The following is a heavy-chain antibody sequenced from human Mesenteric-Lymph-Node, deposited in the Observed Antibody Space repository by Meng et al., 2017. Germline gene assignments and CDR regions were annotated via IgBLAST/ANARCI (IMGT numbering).Heavy chain of an antibody. CDR2: TYYRSKWYN. Sequence: VQRPNAGPGLGKPSQTFSLTCAICGDSVSSNSAAWNWIRQSPWRGLEWLGRTYYRSKWYNDYAVSVKSRITINPDTSKNQFSLQLNSVTPEDTAVYYCAREGSGYGFDYWGQGTLVTVSS. D-gene: IGHD5-12*01. CDR1: GDSVSSNSAA. V-gene: IGHV6-1*01. CDR3: AREGSGYGFDY. J-gene: IGHJ4*02.